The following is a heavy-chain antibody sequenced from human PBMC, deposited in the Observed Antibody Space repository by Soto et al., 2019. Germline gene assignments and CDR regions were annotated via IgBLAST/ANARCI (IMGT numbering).Heavy chain of an antibody. V-gene: IGHV4-31*02. Sequence: LCGGSISSGGYYWSWIRQHPGKGLEWIGYIYYSGCTYYNPSLKSRVTISVDTSKHQFSLKLSSVTAADTAVYYCARASAAASPGYFDLWGRGTLVTVSS. J-gene: IGHJ2*01. CDR2: IYYSGCT. D-gene: IGHD2-2*01. CDR3: ARASAAASPGYFDL. CDR1: GGSISSGGYY.